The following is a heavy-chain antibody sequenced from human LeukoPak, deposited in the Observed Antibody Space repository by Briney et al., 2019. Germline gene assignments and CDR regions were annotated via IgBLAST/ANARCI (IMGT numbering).Heavy chain of an antibody. CDR3: ARDAQRGFDYSNSLRY. CDR2: IWRDGSNR. D-gene: IGHD4-11*01. Sequence: GGSLRLSCAASGFTFSHHGMHWVRQAPGKGLEWVAVIWRDGSNRFYAGPVKGRFTISRDNSRNTVFLQMNSLRAEDTAMYYCARDAQRGFDYSNSLRYWGHGTLVTVSS. CDR1: GFTFSHHG. V-gene: IGHV3-33*01. J-gene: IGHJ4*01.